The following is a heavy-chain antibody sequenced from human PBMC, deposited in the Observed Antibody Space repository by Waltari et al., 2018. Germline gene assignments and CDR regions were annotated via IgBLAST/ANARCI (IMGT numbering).Heavy chain of an antibody. V-gene: IGHV1-2*02. D-gene: IGHD2-2*01. Sequence: QVQLVQSGAEVKKPGASVKVSCKASGYTFTGYYMHWVRQAPGQGLEWMGWINPNSGGTNYAQRLQGRVTMTRDTSISTAYMELSRLRSADTAVYYWARRGGTSYHATWFDPWGQGTLVTVSS. CDR2: INPNSGGT. CDR1: GYTFTGYY. CDR3: ARRGGTSYHATWFDP. J-gene: IGHJ5*02.